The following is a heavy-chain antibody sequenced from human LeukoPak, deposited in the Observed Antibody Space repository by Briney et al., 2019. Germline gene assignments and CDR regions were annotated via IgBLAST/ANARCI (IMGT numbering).Heavy chain of an antibody. D-gene: IGHD6-13*01. CDR1: GFTFSGSA. Sequence: GGSLRLSCAASGFTFSGSAMHWVRQASGKGLEWVGRIRSKANSYATAYAASVKGRFTISRDDSRNTAYLQMNSLKTEDTAVYYCTRQAMYSSSWRYDYWGQGTLVTVSS. CDR2: IRSKANSYAT. CDR3: TRQAMYSSSWRYDY. V-gene: IGHV3-73*01. J-gene: IGHJ4*02.